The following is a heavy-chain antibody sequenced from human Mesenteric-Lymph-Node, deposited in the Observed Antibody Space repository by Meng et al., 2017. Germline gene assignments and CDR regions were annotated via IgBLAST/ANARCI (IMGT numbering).Heavy chain of an antibody. CDR2: ISYDGSNK. CDR1: GFTFSSYA. D-gene: IGHD3-3*01. V-gene: IGHV3-30*07. Sequence: GESLKISCAASGFTFSSYAMHWVRQAPGKGLEWVAVISYDGSNKYYADSVKGRFTISRDNSKNTLYLQMNSLRAEDTAVYYCAKDRKGTIFGVDFDYWGQGTLVTVSS. J-gene: IGHJ4*02. CDR3: AKDRKGTIFGVDFDY.